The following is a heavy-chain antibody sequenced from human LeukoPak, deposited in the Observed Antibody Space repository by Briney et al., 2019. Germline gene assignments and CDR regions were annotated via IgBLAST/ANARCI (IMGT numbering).Heavy chain of an antibody. D-gene: IGHD6-6*01. CDR1: GGSISSYY. CDR3: AGLEYSSSAVFDP. Sequence: SETLSLTCTVSGGSISSYYWGWIRQPPGKGLEWIGYIYYSGSTNYNPSLKSRVTISVDTSKNQFSLKLSSVTAADTAVYYCAGLEYSSSAVFDPWGQRTLVTVSS. J-gene: IGHJ5*02. V-gene: IGHV4-59*01. CDR2: IYYSGST.